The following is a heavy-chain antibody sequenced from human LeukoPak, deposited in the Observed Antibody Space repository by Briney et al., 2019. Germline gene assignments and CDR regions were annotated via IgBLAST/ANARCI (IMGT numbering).Heavy chain of an antibody. CDR1: GYSISSGYY. CDR2: INHVGST. V-gene: IGHV4-38-2*02. CDR3: ARDFNWNWFDP. Sequence: PSETLSLTCTVSGYSISSGYYWGWIRQPPGKGLEWIGSINHVGSTYYNPSLKSRVTISVDTSKNQFSLKLSSVTAADTAVYYCARDFNWNWFDPWGQGTLVTVSS. D-gene: IGHD3-9*01. J-gene: IGHJ5*02.